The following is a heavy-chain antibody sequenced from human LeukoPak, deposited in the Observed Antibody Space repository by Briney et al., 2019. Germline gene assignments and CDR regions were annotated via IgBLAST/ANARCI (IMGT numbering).Heavy chain of an antibody. Sequence: PGGSLRLSCAASGFTFSTYWMSWVRQAPGKGLEWVANIHQDGNEKYYVDSVKGRFTISRDNAKNSLYLQMNSLRAEDTAVYYCASVTIFGEDPWGQGTLVTVSS. CDR1: GFTFSTYW. CDR2: IHQDGNEK. CDR3: ASVTIFGEDP. D-gene: IGHD3-3*01. J-gene: IGHJ5*02. V-gene: IGHV3-7*01.